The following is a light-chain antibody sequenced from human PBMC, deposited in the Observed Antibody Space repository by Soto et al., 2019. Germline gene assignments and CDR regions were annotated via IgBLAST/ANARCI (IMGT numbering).Light chain of an antibody. Sequence: DIVMTQSPLSLPVTPGKPASISCRSSQSLLHSNGYKYLDWYLQKPGQSPQLLSYLGSNRASGVPDRFSGSGAGTDFTLKISRVEAEDVGVYYCMQALQTPTFGQGTKVEIK. CDR3: MQALQTPT. CDR1: QSLLHSNGYKY. V-gene: IGKV2-28*01. J-gene: IGKJ1*01. CDR2: LGS.